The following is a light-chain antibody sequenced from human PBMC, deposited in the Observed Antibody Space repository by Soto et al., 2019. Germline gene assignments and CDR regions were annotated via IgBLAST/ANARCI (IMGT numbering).Light chain of an antibody. V-gene: IGKV3-15*01. CDR2: ASS. CDR3: QQYNKWPPWT. CDR1: QSIGSN. J-gene: IGKJ1*01. Sequence: EIVMTQSRATLSVSPGERATLAWWASQSIGSNLAWYQQKPGQAPRLVIYASSIRASDFPARFSGSGSGTEFTLTISGLQSDDFAVYFCQQYNKWPPWTFGHGTKVDI.